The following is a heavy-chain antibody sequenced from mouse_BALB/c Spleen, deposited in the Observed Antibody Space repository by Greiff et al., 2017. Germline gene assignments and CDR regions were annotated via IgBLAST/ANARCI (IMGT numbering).Heavy chain of an antibody. CDR1: GYTFTDYA. V-gene: IGHV1S137*01. Sequence: QVQLQQSGAELVRPGVSVKISCKGSGYTFTDYAMHWVKQSHAKSLEWIGVISTYYGDASYNQKFKGKATMTVDKSSSTAYMELARLTSEDSAIYYCAREGALLGRAWFAYWGQGTLVTVSA. D-gene: IGHD4-1*01. CDR2: ISTYYGDA. J-gene: IGHJ3*01. CDR3: AREGALLGRAWFAY.